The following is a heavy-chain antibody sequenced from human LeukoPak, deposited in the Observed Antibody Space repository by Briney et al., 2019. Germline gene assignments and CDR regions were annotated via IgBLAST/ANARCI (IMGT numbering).Heavy chain of an antibody. CDR1: GFTFTSYA. CDR2: INTNTGNP. Sequence: GGSLRLSCAASGFTFTSYAMNWVRQAPGQGLEWMGWINTNTGNPTYAQGFTGRFVFSLDTSVSTAYLQISSLKAEDTAVYYCARAEETIAAAGTWFDPWGQGTLVTVSS. CDR3: ARAEETIAAAGTWFDP. V-gene: IGHV7-4-1*02. D-gene: IGHD6-13*01. J-gene: IGHJ5*02.